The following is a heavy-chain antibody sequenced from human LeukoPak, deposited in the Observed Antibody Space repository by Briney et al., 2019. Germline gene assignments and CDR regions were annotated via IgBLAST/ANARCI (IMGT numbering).Heavy chain of an antibody. V-gene: IGHV3-53*01. J-gene: IGHJ4*02. Sequence: GGSLRLSCAASGFTVSSNYMSWVRQAPGKGLEWVSVIYSGGSTYYADSVKDRFTISRDNSKNTLYLQMNSLRAEDTAVYYCARLTVTHLYDYWGQGTLVTVSS. CDR2: IYSGGST. D-gene: IGHD4-17*01. CDR3: ARLTVTHLYDY. CDR1: GFTVSSNY.